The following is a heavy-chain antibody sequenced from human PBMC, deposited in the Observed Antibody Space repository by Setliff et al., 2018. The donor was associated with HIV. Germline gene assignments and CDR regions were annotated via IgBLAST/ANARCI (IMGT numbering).Heavy chain of an antibody. CDR2: IDQDGSHK. Sequence: GGSLRLSCAVSGFTFNNYWIVWVRQAPGKGLEWVANIDQDGSHKYYVDSVKGRFTISRDNAKNSLYLQMNSLRAEDTAVYYCAKNLYRSGWSPLDYWGQGTLVTVSS. J-gene: IGHJ4*02. CDR1: GFTFNNYW. CDR3: AKNLYRSGWSPLDY. V-gene: IGHV3-7*01. D-gene: IGHD6-13*01.